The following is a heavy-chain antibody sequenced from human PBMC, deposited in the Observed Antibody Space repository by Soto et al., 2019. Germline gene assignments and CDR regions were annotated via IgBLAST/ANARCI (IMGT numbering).Heavy chain of an antibody. CDR2: IIPIFGTA. CDR3: ARVTLFLEGWFDP. CDR1: GGTFSSYA. V-gene: IGHV1-69*12. J-gene: IGHJ5*02. Sequence: QVQLVQSGAEVKKPGSSVKVSCKASGGTFSSYAISWVRQAPGQGLEWVGGIIPIFGTANYAQKVQGRVTITADESTGSAYMELSSLRSEDTAVYYCARVTLFLEGWFDPWGQGTLVTVSS.